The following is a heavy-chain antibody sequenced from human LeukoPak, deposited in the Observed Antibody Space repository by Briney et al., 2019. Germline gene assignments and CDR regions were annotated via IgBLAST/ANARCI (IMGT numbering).Heavy chain of an antibody. CDR1: GYTFTSYD. Sequence: GASVKVSCKASGYTFTSYDTNWVRQATGQGLEWMGWMNPNSGNTGYAQKFQGRVTMTRNTSISTAYMELSSLRSEDTAVYYCARGVLLWFGEFDWFDPWGQGTLVTVSS. CDR3: ARGVLLWFGEFDWFDP. CDR2: MNPNSGNT. D-gene: IGHD3-10*01. J-gene: IGHJ5*02. V-gene: IGHV1-8*01.